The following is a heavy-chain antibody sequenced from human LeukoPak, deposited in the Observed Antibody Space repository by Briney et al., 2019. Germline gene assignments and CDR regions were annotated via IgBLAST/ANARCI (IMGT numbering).Heavy chain of an antibody. D-gene: IGHD6-19*01. CDR1: GYTFTSYA. V-gene: IGHV7-4-1*02. J-gene: IGHJ6*03. CDR3: ARGRGGIGADSSGWYGWYDYYYYYYVDV. CDR2: INTNTGNP. Sequence: ASVKVSCKASGYTFTSYAMNWVRQAPGQGLEWMGWINTNTGNPTYAQGFTGRFVFSLDTSVSTAYLQISSLKAEDTAVYYCARGRGGIGADSSGWYGWYDYYYYYYVDVWGKGTTVTVSS.